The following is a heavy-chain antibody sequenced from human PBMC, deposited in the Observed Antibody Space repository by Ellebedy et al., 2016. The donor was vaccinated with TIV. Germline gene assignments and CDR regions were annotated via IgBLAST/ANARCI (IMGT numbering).Heavy chain of an antibody. D-gene: IGHD2-8*01. CDR3: ARGYASPNY. V-gene: IGHV3-33*01. Sequence: GESLKISCAASGFTFSNYGMHWVRQAPGKGLEWVAVIWVDGRSKYYTDSVKGRFTISRDNAKNSLYLQMNSLRAEDTAVYYCARGYASPNYWGQGTLVTVSS. CDR2: IWVDGRSK. CDR1: GFTFSNYG. J-gene: IGHJ4*02.